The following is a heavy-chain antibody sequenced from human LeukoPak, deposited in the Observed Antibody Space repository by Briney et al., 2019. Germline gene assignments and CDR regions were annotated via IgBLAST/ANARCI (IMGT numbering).Heavy chain of an antibody. CDR3: ARENSGSSREFDY. J-gene: IGHJ4*02. CDR2: IYTSGST. D-gene: IGHD1-26*01. CDR1: GGSFSSYY. V-gene: IGHV4-4*07. Sequence: AETLCLTCTASGGSFSSYYMSWIRQPPGKGLEWIARIYTSGSTNYNASLKSRRSMSVDTSKNQFSLKLSSVTAADTAVFYCARENSGSSREFDYWGEGTLVTVSS.